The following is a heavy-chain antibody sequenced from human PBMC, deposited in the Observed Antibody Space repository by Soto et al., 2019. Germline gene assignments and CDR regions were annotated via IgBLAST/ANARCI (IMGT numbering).Heavy chain of an antibody. V-gene: IGHV1-18*01. D-gene: IGHD7-27*01. Sequence: ASVKVSCKASGYTFTSYGISWVRQAPGQGLEWMGWISAYNGNTNYAQKLQGRVTMTTDTSTSPAYMELRSLRSDDTAVYYCARDAQLTGDRDAFDIWGQGTMVTVSS. CDR1: GYTFTSYG. J-gene: IGHJ3*02. CDR3: ARDAQLTGDRDAFDI. CDR2: ISAYNGNT.